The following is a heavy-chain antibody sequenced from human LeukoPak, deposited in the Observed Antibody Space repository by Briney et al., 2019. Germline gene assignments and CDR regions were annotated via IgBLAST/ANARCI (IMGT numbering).Heavy chain of an antibody. J-gene: IGHJ3*02. CDR2: FDPEDGET. D-gene: IGHD7-27*01. CDR1: GYTLTELS. Sequence: GASVTVSCKVSGYTLTELSMHWVRQAPGKGLEWMGGFDPEDGETIYAQKFQGRVTMTEDTSTDTAYMELSSLRSEDTAVYYCATDNLAGEPDAFDIWGQGTMVTVSS. V-gene: IGHV1-24*01. CDR3: ATDNLAGEPDAFDI.